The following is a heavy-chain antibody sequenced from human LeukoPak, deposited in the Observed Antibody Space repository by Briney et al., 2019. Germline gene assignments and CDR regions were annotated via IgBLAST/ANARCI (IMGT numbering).Heavy chain of an antibody. D-gene: IGHD3-22*01. CDR1: GGPISSSSYY. V-gene: IGHV4-39*01. Sequence: SETLSLTCTVSGGPISSSSYYWGWIRQPPGKGLEWIGSIYYSGSTYYNPSLKSRVTISVDTSKNQFSLKLSSVTAADTAVYYCASYYYDSSGYLLDAFDIWGQGTMVTVSS. CDR2: IYYSGST. CDR3: ASYYYDSSGYLLDAFDI. J-gene: IGHJ3*02.